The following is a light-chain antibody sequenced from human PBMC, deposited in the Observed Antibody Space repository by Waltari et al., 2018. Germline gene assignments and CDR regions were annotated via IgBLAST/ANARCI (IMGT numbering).Light chain of an antibody. CDR3: QQYGSSIT. CDR2: GAS. J-gene: IGKJ5*01. CDR1: RSVSSSY. Sequence: EIVLTQSPGTLSLSPGERATLSCRASRSVSSSYLAWYQEKPGQAPRLRIYGASSRATGIRDRFSGSGSGTDFTLTISRLEPEDFAVYYCQQYGSSITFGQGTRLEIK. V-gene: IGKV3-20*01.